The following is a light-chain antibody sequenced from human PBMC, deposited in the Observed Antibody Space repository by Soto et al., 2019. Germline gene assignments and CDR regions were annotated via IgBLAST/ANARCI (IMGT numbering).Light chain of an antibody. Sequence: DIQMTQSPSSVSASVGDRVIIICRASQGIATSLAWYQQKPGKAPNPLIYDASSVKSGVPARFSGSGSGTEFTLAISSLQPDDFATDYCRQYNTYSTFGQGTRLEIK. V-gene: IGKV1-5*02. CDR1: QGIATS. J-gene: IGKJ5*01. CDR3: RQYNTYST. CDR2: DAS.